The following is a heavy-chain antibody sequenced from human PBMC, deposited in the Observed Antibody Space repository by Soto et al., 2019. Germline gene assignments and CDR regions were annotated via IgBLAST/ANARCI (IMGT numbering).Heavy chain of an antibody. Sequence: QVHLVESGGGVVQPGESLRLSCAASGFTFNTYAMHWLRQAPGKGLEWVAIISYDATNKFYTDSVKGRFAISRDNSKNTLYLQMNSLRDEDTAVYYCAKTDPGGRCAGICYPDFWGQGTLVTVSS. CDR3: AKTDPGGRCAGICYPDF. D-gene: IGHD2-15*01. CDR2: ISYDATNK. J-gene: IGHJ4*02. CDR1: GFTFNTYA. V-gene: IGHV3-30*18.